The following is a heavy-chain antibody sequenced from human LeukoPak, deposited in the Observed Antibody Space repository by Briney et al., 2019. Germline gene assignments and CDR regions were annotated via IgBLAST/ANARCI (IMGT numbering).Heavy chain of an antibody. Sequence: SVKVSCKASGGTFSSHAISWVRQAPGQGLEWMGGIIPLFGTANYAQKFQGRVTITAVESMSTAYMELSSLRSEDTAVYYCARGWLAETTVVTPYNYWGQGTLVTVSS. D-gene: IGHD4-23*01. CDR2: IIPLFGTA. J-gene: IGHJ4*02. CDR3: ARGWLAETTVVTPYNY. V-gene: IGHV1-69*01. CDR1: GGTFSSHA.